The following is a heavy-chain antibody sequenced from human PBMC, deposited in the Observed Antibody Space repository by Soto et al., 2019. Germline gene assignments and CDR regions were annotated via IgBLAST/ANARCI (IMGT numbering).Heavy chain of an antibody. V-gene: IGHV4-59*01. CDR1: GDSIRTYY. CDR2: IHYSGSI. J-gene: IGHJ4*02. CDR3: ARDRYSYGNFDS. Sequence: SETLSLTCTVSGDSIRTYYWNWIRQPPGKGLEWIGYIHYSGSINYNPSLKSRVTISADTSKNDFSLNLNSVTAADTAVYYCARDRYSYGNFDSWGQGTLVTSPQ. D-gene: IGHD5-18*01.